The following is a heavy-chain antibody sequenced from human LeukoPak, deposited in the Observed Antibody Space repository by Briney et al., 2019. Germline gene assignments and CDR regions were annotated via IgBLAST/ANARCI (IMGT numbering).Heavy chain of an antibody. J-gene: IGHJ4*02. CDR3: AKDVAASGTNFDC. V-gene: IGHV3-30*02. CDR1: GFTFSSYA. D-gene: IGHD1-26*01. Sequence: TGGPLRLSCSASGFTFSSYAMHWVRQSPGKGLEWVAFIWYDGSKTYYANSVKGRFIVSRDNSDNTLYLQMNSLRAEDTAVYYCAKDVAASGTNFDCWGQGTLVTVSS. CDR2: IWYDGSKT.